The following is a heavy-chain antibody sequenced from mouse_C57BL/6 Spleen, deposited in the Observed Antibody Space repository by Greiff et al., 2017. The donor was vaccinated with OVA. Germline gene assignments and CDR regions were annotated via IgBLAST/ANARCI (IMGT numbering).Heavy chain of an antibody. J-gene: IGHJ4*01. Sequence: VKLKESGPGLVAPSQSLSITCTVSGFSLTSYGVHWVRQPPGKGLEWLVVIWSDGSTTYNSALKSRLSISKDNSKSQVFLKMNSFQTDDTAMYYCARHTSYDYDEDAMDYWGQGTSVTVSS. CDR1: GFSLTSYG. D-gene: IGHD2-4*01. CDR2: IWSDGST. CDR3: ARHTSYDYDEDAMDY. V-gene: IGHV2-6-1*01.